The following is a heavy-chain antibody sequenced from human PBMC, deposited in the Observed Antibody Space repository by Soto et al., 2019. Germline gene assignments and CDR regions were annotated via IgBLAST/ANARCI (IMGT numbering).Heavy chain of an antibody. J-gene: IGHJ4*02. CDR2: VYYRGRS. Sequence: LSLTCTVSGGSVTNSSYYWGWIRQSPGKGLEWIGSVYYRGRSYSKSSVKSRVTISVDTSKNRFSLSLNSVTASDTAVYFCVSQRTTVPTQAYFDYWGPGALVTVYS. V-gene: IGHV4-39*01. D-gene: IGHD4-17*01. CDR3: VSQRTTVPTQAYFDY. CDR1: GGSVTNSSYY.